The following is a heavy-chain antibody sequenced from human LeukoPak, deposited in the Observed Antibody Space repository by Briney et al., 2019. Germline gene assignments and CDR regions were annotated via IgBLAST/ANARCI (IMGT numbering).Heavy chain of an antibody. CDR2: IYNSGGT. CDR1: GGSISSYY. CDR3: ARCRGNSNGGFDP. V-gene: IGHV4-59*01. Sequence: PSETLSLTCTVSGGSISSYYWSWIRQPPGKGLEWIGNIYNSGGTNYNPSLKSRVTTSVDTSKNQFSLKLASVTAADTAVYYCARCRGNSNGGFDPWGQGTLVTVSS. D-gene: IGHD4-23*01. J-gene: IGHJ5*02.